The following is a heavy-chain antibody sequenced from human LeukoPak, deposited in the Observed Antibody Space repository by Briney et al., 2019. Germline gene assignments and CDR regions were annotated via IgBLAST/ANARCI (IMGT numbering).Heavy chain of an antibody. CDR2: IYYSGST. Sequence: SETLSLTCTVSGGSISSGGYYWSWIRQHPGKGLEWIGYIYYSGSTYYNPSLKSRVTISVDTSKNQFSLKLSSVTAADTAVYYCAAPRGIAAAGLYYFDYWGQGTLVTVSS. CDR1: GGSISSGGYY. CDR3: AAPRGIAAAGLYYFDY. J-gene: IGHJ4*02. D-gene: IGHD6-13*01. V-gene: IGHV4-31*03.